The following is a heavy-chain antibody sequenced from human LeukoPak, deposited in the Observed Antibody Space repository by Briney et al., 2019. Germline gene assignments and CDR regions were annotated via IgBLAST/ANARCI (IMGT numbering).Heavy chain of an antibody. CDR1: GASLSNGDYY. CDR2: IYYTGNT. J-gene: IGHJ4*02. Sequence: PSETLSLTCTVSGASLSNGDYYWTWIRQPPGKGLEWIGNIYYTGNTYYNPSLNSRVTISIDTLKNQFSLKLISVTAADTAVYYCASENFGSGSHWGQATLVTVSS. V-gene: IGHV4-30-4*01. CDR3: ASENFGSGSH. D-gene: IGHD3-10*01.